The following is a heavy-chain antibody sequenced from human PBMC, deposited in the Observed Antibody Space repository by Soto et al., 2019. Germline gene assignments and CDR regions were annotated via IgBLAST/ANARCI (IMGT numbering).Heavy chain of an antibody. Sequence: PGESLKISCKGSGYRFTSYWISWVRQMPGKGLEWMGRIDPSDSYTNYSPSFQGHVTMTTDTSISTASMELTRLTSDDTAIYYCARGDSTDCSNGVCSFFYNHDMDVWGQGTTVTVSS. D-gene: IGHD2-8*01. J-gene: IGHJ6*02. CDR1: GYRFTSYW. CDR3: ARGDSTDCSNGVCSFFYNHDMDV. CDR2: IDPSDSYT. V-gene: IGHV5-10-1*01.